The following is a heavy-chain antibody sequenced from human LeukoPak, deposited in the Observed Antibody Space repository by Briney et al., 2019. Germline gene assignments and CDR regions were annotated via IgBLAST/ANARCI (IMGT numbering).Heavy chain of an antibody. CDR2: INPNSGGT. V-gene: IGHV1-2*02. D-gene: IGHD3-22*01. Sequence: ASVKVSCKASGYTFTGCYMHWVRQAPGQGLEWMGWINPNSGGTNYAQKFQGRVTMTRDTSISTAYMELSRLGSDDTAVYYCARSDDYDSSGYYYFDYWGQGTLVTVSS. CDR3: ARSDDYDSSGYYYFDY. CDR1: GYTFTGCY. J-gene: IGHJ4*02.